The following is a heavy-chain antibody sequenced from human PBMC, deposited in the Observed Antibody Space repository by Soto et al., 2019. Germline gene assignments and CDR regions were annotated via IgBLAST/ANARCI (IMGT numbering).Heavy chain of an antibody. CDR3: ARLMFWSRYIDY. Sequence: ASVKVSCKASGYTLTSYGLSWSRDVHGHGREWMGWISAYNGNTNYAQKLQGRVTMNTDTSTSTAYTEPRSLRSDHTPVDYGARLMFWSRYIDYWG. J-gene: IGHJ4*01. V-gene: IGHV1-18*04. D-gene: IGHD3-3*01. CDR1: GYTLTSYG. CDR2: ISAYNGNT.